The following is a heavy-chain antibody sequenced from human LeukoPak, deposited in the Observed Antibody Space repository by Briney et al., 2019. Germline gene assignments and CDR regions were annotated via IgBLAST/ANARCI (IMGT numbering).Heavy chain of an antibody. D-gene: IGHD2-21*02. V-gene: IGHV4-59*01. CDR1: GGSISSYY. CDR3: ARVAYCGGDCYFDRRGTLNWYFDL. Sequence: SETLSLTCTVSGGSISSYYWSWIRQPPGKGLEWIGYIYYSGSTNYNPSLKSRVTISVDTSKNQFSLKLSSVTAADTAVYYCARVAYCGGDCYFDRRGTLNWYFDLWGRGTLVTVSS. J-gene: IGHJ2*01. CDR2: IYYSGST.